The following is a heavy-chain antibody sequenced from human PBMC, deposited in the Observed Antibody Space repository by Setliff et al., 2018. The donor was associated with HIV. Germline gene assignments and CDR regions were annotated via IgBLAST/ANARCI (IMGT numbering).Heavy chain of an antibody. J-gene: IGHJ6*03. Sequence: SETLSLTCAVYGGSFSAYYWSWIRQPPGKGLEWIGEIHHSGSTNYNPSLKSRVTISVDKSKNQFSLKLSSVTAADTAVYYCARGGHYSGTYLPRDYYMDVWGKGATVTVSS. CDR1: GGSFSAYY. CDR3: ARGGHYSGTYLPRDYYMDV. D-gene: IGHD1-26*01. V-gene: IGHV4-34*01. CDR2: IHHSGST.